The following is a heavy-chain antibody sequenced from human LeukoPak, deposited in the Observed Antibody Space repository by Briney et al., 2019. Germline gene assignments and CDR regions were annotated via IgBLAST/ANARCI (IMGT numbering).Heavy chain of an antibody. CDR2: MNPNSGNT. D-gene: IGHD2-2*01. Sequence: ASVKVSCKASGYTFTSYDINWVRQATGQGLEWMGWMNPNSGNTGYAQKFQGRVTITRNTSISTAYMELSSLRSEDTAVYYCARGQIPAPPYHYYYYMDVWGKGTTVTVSS. J-gene: IGHJ6*03. V-gene: IGHV1-8*03. CDR3: ARGQIPAPPYHYYYYMDV. CDR1: GYTFTSYD.